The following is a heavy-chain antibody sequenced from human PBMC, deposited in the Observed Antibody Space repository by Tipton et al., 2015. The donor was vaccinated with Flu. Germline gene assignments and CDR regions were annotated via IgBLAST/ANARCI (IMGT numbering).Heavy chain of an antibody. CDR3: ARDRGIAAAGTAYPYWFDP. CDR2: IWYDGSNK. V-gene: IGHV3-33*01. CDR1: GFTFSSYG. D-gene: IGHD6-13*01. Sequence: SLRLSCAASGFTFSSYGMHWVRQAPGKGLEWVAVIWYDGSNKYYADSVKGRFTISRDNSKNTLYLQMNSLRAEDTAVYYCARDRGIAAAGTAYPYWFDPWGQGTLVTVSS. J-gene: IGHJ5*02.